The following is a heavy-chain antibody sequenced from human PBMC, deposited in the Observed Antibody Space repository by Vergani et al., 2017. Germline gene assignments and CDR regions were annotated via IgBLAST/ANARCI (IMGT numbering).Heavy chain of an antibody. Sequence: QVQLQQWGAGLLKPSETLSLTCAVSGGSFSGYYWSWIRQPPGKGLEWIGEINHSGSTNYNPSLKSRVTISVDTSKNQFSLKLSSVTAADTAVYYCARVRRDIVVVVAAYYYYYYMDVWGKGTTVTVSS. J-gene: IGHJ6*03. CDR2: INHSGST. CDR3: ARVRRDIVVVVAAYYYYYYMDV. V-gene: IGHV4-34*01. D-gene: IGHD2-15*01. CDR1: GGSFSGYY.